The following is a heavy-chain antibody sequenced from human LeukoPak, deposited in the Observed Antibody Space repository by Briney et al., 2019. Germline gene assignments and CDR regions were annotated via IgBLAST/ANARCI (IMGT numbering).Heavy chain of an antibody. V-gene: IGHV4-59*01. CDR2: IYYSGST. CDR1: GGSISSYY. J-gene: IGHJ5*02. Sequence: PSETLSLTCTVSGGSISSYYWSWIRQPPGKGLEWIGYIYYSGSTNYNPSLKSRVTISVDTSKNQFSLKLSSVTAADTAVYYCARDPSGSYGGGWDNWFDPWGQGTLVTVSS. CDR3: ARDPSGSYGGGWDNWFDP. D-gene: IGHD1-26*01.